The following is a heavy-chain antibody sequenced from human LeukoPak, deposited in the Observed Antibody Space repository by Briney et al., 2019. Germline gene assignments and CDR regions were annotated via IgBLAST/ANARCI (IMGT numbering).Heavy chain of an antibody. V-gene: IGHV4-61*02. CDR2: IYTSGST. J-gene: IGHJ4*02. D-gene: IGHD3-9*01. Sequence: SETLSLTCSVSGGSISRGSYYWSWIRQPAGKGLEWIGRIYTSGSTNYNPSLKSRVTISVDRSKNQFSLKLSSVTAADTAVYYCARSKDILTGYCFDYWGQGTLVTVSS. CDR1: GGSISRGSYY. CDR3: ARSKDILTGYCFDY.